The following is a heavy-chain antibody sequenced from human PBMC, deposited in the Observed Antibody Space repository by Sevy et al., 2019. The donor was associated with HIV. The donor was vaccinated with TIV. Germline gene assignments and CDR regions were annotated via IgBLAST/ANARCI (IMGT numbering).Heavy chain of an antibody. CDR3: ARDYNFVYYFDY. V-gene: IGHV3-66*02. Sequence: GGSLRLSCAASGFTVNSNYMTWVRQAPGKGLEGVSVIHSDDTTYHADSVKGRFTISRDNSKNTLYLQMNSLRAEDTAVYYCARDYNFVYYFDYWGQGTLVTVSS. CDR2: IHSDDTT. J-gene: IGHJ4*02. CDR1: GFTVNSNY. D-gene: IGHD1-1*01.